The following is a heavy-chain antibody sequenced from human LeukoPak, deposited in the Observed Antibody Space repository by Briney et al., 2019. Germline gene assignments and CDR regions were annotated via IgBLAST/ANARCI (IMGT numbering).Heavy chain of an antibody. CDR3: ARAYPYSYDSRREVFRWAFDL. J-gene: IGHJ3*01. CDR2: IYTSGKT. Sequence: KASETLSLTCDVSGAAINSGTYYWNWIRQPAGKGLEWVGLIYTSGKTNYNPSLKSRVTMSLNRSKSQFSLRLDSVTAADTAIYYCARAYPYSYDSRREVFRWAFDLWGQGTMVTVSS. V-gene: IGHV4-61*02. D-gene: IGHD3-22*01. CDR1: GAAINSGTYY.